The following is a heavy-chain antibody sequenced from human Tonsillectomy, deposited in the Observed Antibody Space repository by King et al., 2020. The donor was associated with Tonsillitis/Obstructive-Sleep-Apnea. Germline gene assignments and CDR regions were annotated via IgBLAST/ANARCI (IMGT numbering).Heavy chain of an antibody. CDR2: IKSKTDGGTT. J-gene: IGHJ3*02. CDR1: GFTFSNAW. Sequence: VQLVESGGGLVKPGGSLRLSCAASGFTFSNAWMTWVRQAPGKGLEWVGRIKSKTDGGTTDYAAPVKGRFTISKDDSKNTLYVQMNRLKTEDTAVYYCTTVYDILTGYYKSNAFDIWGQGTMVTVSS. CDR3: TTVYDILTGYYKSNAFDI. V-gene: IGHV3-15*01. D-gene: IGHD3-9*01.